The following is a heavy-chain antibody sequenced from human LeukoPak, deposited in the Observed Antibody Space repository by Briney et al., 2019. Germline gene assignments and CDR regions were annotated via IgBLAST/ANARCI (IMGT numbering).Heavy chain of an antibody. D-gene: IGHD6-19*01. CDR2: IYYSGST. J-gene: IGHJ6*02. Sequence: SETLSLTCTVSGGSISSYYWSWIRQPPGKGLEWIGYIYYSGSTNYNPSLKSRVTISVDTSKNQFSLKLSSVTAADTAVYYCARFEAGPYYYYYYGMDVWGQGTTVTVSS. CDR1: GGSISSYY. V-gene: IGHV4-59*01. CDR3: ARFEAGPYYYYYYGMDV.